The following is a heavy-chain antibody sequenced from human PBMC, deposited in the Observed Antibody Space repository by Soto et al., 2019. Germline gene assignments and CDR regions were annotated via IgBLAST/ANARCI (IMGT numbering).Heavy chain of an antibody. CDR2: ISYDGVNK. V-gene: IGHV3-30*03. CDR1: GFTFSSYG. CDR3: ARHSDGFDI. Sequence: QVQLVESGGGVVQPGRSLRLSCAASGFTFSSYGMHWVRQAPGKGLEWVAVISYDGVNKYYADFVKGRFTISRDNSKNTLYLQMNSLRAEDTAVYYCARHSDGFDIWGQGTMVTVSS. J-gene: IGHJ3*02.